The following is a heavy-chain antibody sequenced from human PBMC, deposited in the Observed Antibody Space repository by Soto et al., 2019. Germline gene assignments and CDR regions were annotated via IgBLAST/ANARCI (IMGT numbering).Heavy chain of an antibody. CDR3: ARYSVYSYGTPFDY. CDR1: GGSISSYS. CDR2: IYYSGST. V-gene: IGHV4-59*01. D-gene: IGHD5-18*01. Sequence: PSETLSLTCTVSGGSISSYSWSWIRQPPGKGLAWIGYIYYSGSTNYNPSLKSRVTISVDTSKNQCSMKLSAVTAADTAVYYCARYSVYSYGTPFDYGGQGTLVTVYS. J-gene: IGHJ4*02.